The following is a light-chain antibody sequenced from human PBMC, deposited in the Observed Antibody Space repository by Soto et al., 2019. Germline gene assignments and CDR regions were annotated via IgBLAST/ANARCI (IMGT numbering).Light chain of an antibody. CDR1: QSISSW. CDR3: QQYNSYPWT. V-gene: IGKV1-5*01. CDR2: DAS. Sequence: DIQMTQSPSTLSASVGDRVTITCRASQSISSWLAWYQQKQGKAPKLLIYDASSLESGVPSRFSGSGSGTEFTLTISSLQPDDFATHFCQQYNSYPWTFGPGTKVEIK. J-gene: IGKJ1*01.